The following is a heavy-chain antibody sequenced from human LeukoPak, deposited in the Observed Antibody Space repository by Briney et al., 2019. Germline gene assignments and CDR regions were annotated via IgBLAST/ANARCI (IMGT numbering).Heavy chain of an antibody. CDR3: ARGGSYYGRMDY. CDR2: ISVYTGDT. V-gene: IGHV1-18*01. CDR1: GYTFTSYV. J-gene: IGHJ4*02. Sequence: ASVKVSCKASGYTFTSYVISWIRQAPGQGLESMGWISVYTGDTNYAHHVQGRVTMTTDTSTSTAYMELRSLISDDTAVYFCARGGSYYGRMDYWGQGTLVTGSS. D-gene: IGHD1-26*01.